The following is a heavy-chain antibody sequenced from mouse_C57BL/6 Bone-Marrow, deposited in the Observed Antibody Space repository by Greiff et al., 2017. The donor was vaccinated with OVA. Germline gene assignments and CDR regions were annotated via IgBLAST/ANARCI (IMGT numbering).Heavy chain of an antibody. CDR1: GYSFTGYY. CDR3: ARTPYYYGSSPWFAY. D-gene: IGHD1-1*01. J-gene: IGHJ3*01. Sequence: VQLQQSGPELVKPGASVKISCKASGYSFTGYYMNWVKQSPEKSLEWIGEINPSTGGTTYNQKFKAKATLTVDKSSSTAYMQLKSLTSEDSAVYYGARTPYYYGSSPWFAYWGQGTLVTVSA. CDR2: INPSTGGT. V-gene: IGHV1-42*01.